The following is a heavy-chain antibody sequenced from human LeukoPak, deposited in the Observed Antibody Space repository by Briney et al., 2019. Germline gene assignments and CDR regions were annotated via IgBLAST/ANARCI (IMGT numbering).Heavy chain of an antibody. D-gene: IGHD3-22*01. V-gene: IGHV3-30*18. CDR3: AKDSQYYYDSSGYYGTFDY. J-gene: IGHJ4*02. CDR2: ISYDGSNK. CDR1: GFTFSSYG. Sequence: GRSLRLSCAASGFTFSSYGMHWVRQAPGKGLEWVAVISYDGSNKYYADSVKGRFTFSRDNSKNTLYLQMNSLRAEDTAVYYCAKDSQYYYDSSGYYGTFDYWGQGTLVTVSS.